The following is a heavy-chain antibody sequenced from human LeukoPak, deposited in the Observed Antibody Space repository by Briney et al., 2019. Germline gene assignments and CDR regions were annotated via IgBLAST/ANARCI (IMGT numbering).Heavy chain of an antibody. V-gene: IGHV3-48*03. J-gene: IGHJ4*02. D-gene: IGHD5-18*01. CDR1: GFMFNTYD. CDR2: TSLCGSTL. CDR3: ARHLSGVTGYTYGRGTDY. Sequence: GGSLRLSCVASGFMFNTYDMSWVRQTPGKGLEWVSYTSLCGSTLYYADSVKGRFTISRDNSKTSLYLQMNSLGAEDTAVYYCARHLSGVTGYTYGRGTDYWGQGTLVTVSS.